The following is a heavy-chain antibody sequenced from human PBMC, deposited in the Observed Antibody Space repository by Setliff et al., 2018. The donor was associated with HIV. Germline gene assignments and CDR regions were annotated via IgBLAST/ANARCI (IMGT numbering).Heavy chain of an antibody. Sequence: PGGSLRLSCAASGFIFRTYAMSWVRQAPGKGLEWISYISSSSTIYYADSVKGRFTISRDNAKNSLYLQMNSLRAEDTAVYYCASRSDYWGQGTLVTVSS. J-gene: IGHJ4*02. CDR3: ASRSDY. CDR1: GFIFRTYA. V-gene: IGHV3-48*01. CDR2: ISSSSTI.